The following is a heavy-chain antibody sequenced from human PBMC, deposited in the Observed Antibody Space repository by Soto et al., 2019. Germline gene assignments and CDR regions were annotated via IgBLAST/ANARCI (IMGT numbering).Heavy chain of an antibody. J-gene: IGHJ4*02. Sequence: QVQLVQSGAEVKKPGSSGKVSCKASGGTFSGYSINWVRQAPGQGLEWMGEIIPIFGTANYAQKFQGRVTITADESTSTAYMELSSLRSEDTAVYYCARDGGRHSGGIDYWGQGTLVTVSS. CDR2: IIPIFGTA. CDR3: ARDGGRHSGGIDY. D-gene: IGHD1-26*01. V-gene: IGHV1-69*01. CDR1: GGTFSGYS.